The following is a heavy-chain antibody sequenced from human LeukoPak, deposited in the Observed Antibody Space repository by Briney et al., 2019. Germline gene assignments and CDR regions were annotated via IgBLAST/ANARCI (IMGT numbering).Heavy chain of an antibody. J-gene: IGHJ6*02. CDR2: INPNSGGT. V-gene: IGHV1-2*04. Sequence: ASVKVSCKASGYTFTGYYMHWVRQAPGQGLEWMGWINPNSGGTNYAQKFQGWVTMTRDTSISTAYMELSRLRSDDTAVYYCARELIAVAGTPYYYYGMDVWGQETTVTVSS. CDR3: ARELIAVAGTPYYYYGMDV. CDR1: GYTFTGYY. D-gene: IGHD6-19*01.